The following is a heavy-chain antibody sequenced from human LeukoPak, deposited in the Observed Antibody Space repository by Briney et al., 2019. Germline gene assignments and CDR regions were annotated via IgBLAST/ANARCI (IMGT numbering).Heavy chain of an antibody. CDR2: ISYDGSNK. CDR3: AKDPVPGAPYYFDY. J-gene: IGHJ4*02. Sequence: PGRSLRLSCAASGFTFSSYGMHWVRQAPGKGLEWVAVISYDGSNKYYADSVKGRFTISRDNSKNTLYLQMNSLRAEDTAVYYCAKDPVPGAPYYFDYWGQGTLVTVSS. D-gene: IGHD3-10*02. V-gene: IGHV3-30*18. CDR1: GFTFSSYG.